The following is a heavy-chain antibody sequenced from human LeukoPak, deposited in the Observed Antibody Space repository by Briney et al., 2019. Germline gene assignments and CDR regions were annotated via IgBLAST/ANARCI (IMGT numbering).Heavy chain of an antibody. J-gene: IGHJ2*01. V-gene: IGHV3-7*01. CDR3: ARDSNWSSDL. D-gene: IGHD2-8*01. CDR2: IKEDGSEK. CDR1: GFRFSSYW. Sequence: PGGSLRLSCAASGFRFSSYWMSWVRQAPGKGLQWVANIKEDGSEKYYVDSVKGRFTISRDNAKNSLYLQMNSLRAEDTAVYYCARDSNWSSDLWGRGTLVIVSS.